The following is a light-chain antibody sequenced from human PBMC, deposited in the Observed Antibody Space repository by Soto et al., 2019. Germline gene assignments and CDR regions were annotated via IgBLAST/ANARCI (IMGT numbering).Light chain of an antibody. CDR3: QQRSTWPLT. CDR1: QSVGTY. J-gene: IGKJ4*01. Sequence: EIVLTQSPATLSLSPGERASLSCRASQSVGTYLAWYQQKPGQAPRLLIYDASSRAVGVAPRFRGSGSGTDFTLTIADVEPEDFAVYYCQQRSTWPLTFGGGTRVEF. V-gene: IGKV3-11*01. CDR2: DAS.